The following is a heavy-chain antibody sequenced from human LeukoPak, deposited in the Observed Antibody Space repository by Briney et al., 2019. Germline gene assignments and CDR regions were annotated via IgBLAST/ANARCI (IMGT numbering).Heavy chain of an antibody. CDR2: IYYSGST. V-gene: IGHV4-39*01. J-gene: IGHJ3*02. Sequence: SETLSLTCTVSGGSISSSSYYWGWIRQPPGKGLEWIGSIYYSGSTYYNPSLKSRVTISVDTSKNQFSLKLSSVTAADTAVYYCGRRSITMVRGVTLDAFDIWGQGTMVTVSS. CDR3: GRRSITMVRGVTLDAFDI. CDR1: GGSISSSSYY. D-gene: IGHD3-10*01.